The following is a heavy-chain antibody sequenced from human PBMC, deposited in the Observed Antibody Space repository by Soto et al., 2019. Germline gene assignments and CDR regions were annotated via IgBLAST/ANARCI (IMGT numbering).Heavy chain of an antibody. CDR2: ISYDGSNK. CDR3: AKDKKAYSSSWYGGFDY. J-gene: IGHJ4*02. V-gene: IGHV3-30*18. CDR1: GFTFSSYG. Sequence: VQLVESGGGVVQPGRSLRLSCAASGFTFSSYGMHWVRQAPGKGLEWVAVISYDGSNKYYADSVKGRFTISRDNSKNTLYLQMNSLRAEDTAVYYCAKDKKAYSSSWYGGFDYWGQGTLVTVSS. D-gene: IGHD6-13*01.